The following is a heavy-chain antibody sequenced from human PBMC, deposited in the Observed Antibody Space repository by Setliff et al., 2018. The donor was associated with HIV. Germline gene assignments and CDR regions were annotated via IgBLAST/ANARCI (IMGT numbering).Heavy chain of an antibody. CDR3: TTAQWVLVGATPFDY. CDR1: GFTFSSYW. D-gene: IGHD1-26*01. CDR2: IKSKADGETT. J-gene: IGHJ4*02. Sequence: PGGSLRLSCAASGFTFSSYWMSWVRQAPGKGLEWVGRIKSKADGETTDYAAPVKGRFTISRDDSKNTLFLQMNSLKTDDTAVYYCTTAQWVLVGATPFDYWGQGALVTVSS. V-gene: IGHV3-15*01.